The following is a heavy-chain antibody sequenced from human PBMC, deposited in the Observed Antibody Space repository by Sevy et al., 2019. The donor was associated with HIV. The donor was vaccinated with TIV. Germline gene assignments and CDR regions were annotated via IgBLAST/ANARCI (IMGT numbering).Heavy chain of an antibody. CDR3: AISDFWSGLRGYYYYGMDV. D-gene: IGHD3-3*01. Sequence: QLGGSLRLSCAASGFTFSDHYMDWVRQAPGKGLEWVGRTRNKANSYTTEYAASVKGRFTISRDDSKNSLYLQMNSLKTEDTAVYYCAISDFWSGLRGYYYYGMDVWGQGTTVTVSS. J-gene: IGHJ6*02. CDR1: GFTFSDHY. CDR2: TRNKANSYTT. V-gene: IGHV3-72*01.